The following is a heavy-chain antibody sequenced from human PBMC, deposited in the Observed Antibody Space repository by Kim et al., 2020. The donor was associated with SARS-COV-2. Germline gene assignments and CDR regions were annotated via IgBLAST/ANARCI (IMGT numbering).Heavy chain of an antibody. Sequence: GGSLRLSCAASGFTFSSYAMSWVRQAPGKGLEWVSVIYSGGSSTYYADSVKGRFTISRDNSKNTLYLQMNSLRAEDTAVYYCAKDDCTMVRGVIITGAFDIWGQGTMVTVSS. CDR2: IYSGGSST. V-gene: IGHV3-23*03. CDR3: AKDDCTMVRGVIITGAFDI. D-gene: IGHD3-10*01. CDR1: GFTFSSYA. J-gene: IGHJ3*02.